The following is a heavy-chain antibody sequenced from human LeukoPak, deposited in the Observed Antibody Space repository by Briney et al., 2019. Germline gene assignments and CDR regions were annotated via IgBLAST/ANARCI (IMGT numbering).Heavy chain of an antibody. CDR2: IWYDGSNK. V-gene: IGHV3-33*06. Sequence: GGSLRLSCAASGFTFSSYSMNWVRQAPGKGLEWVAVIWYDGSNKYYADSVKGRFTISRENSKNTLYLQMNSLRAEDTAVYYCAKGIAAAGTGYNYWGQGTLVTVSS. D-gene: IGHD6-13*01. J-gene: IGHJ4*02. CDR1: GFTFSSYS. CDR3: AKGIAAAGTGYNY.